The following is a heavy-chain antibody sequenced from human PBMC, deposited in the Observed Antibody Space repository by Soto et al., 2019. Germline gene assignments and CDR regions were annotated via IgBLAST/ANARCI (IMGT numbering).Heavy chain of an antibody. CDR3: AKNRQENYYGSGSCDS. D-gene: IGHD3-10*01. V-gene: IGHV3-23*01. CDR2: ISASSGST. J-gene: IGHJ4*02. Sequence: EVQLLESGGGLVQPGGSLRLSCAASGFTFSSYAMIWVRQAPGKGLEWGSTISASSGSTYYADSVKGRFTISRDHSKNTLYLQMNSLRAEDTALYYCAKNRQENYYGSGSCDSWGQGTLVTVSS. CDR1: GFTFSSYA.